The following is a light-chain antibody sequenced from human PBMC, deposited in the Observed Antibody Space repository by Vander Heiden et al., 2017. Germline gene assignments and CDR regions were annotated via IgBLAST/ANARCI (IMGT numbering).Light chain of an antibody. J-gene: IGLJ2*01. Sequence: QSVLTQPPSASGTPGQRVTISGSGSSSNVGSNSVYWYQHLPGTAPKLLIYRDFQRPSGVPDRFSASKSGTSASLAISGLRSEDEAHYYCAAWDDSLSVVFGGGTKLTVL. CDR1: SSNVGSNS. CDR2: RDF. CDR3: AAWDDSLSVV. V-gene: IGLV1-47*01.